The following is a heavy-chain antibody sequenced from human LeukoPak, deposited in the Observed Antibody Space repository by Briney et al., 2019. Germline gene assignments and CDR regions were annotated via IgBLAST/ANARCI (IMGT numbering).Heavy chain of an antibody. J-gene: IGHJ4*02. D-gene: IGHD6-13*01. CDR1: GFTFSNCA. CDR3: ASASSHRIAAGGDY. V-gene: IGHV3-74*01. CDR2: INSDGSSR. Sequence: AGGSLRLSCAASGFTFSNCAMHWVRQAPGKGLVWVSRINSDGSSRNYADSVKGRFTISRDNAKNTLYLQMNSLRAEDTAVYYCASASSHRIAAGGDYWGQGTLVTVSS.